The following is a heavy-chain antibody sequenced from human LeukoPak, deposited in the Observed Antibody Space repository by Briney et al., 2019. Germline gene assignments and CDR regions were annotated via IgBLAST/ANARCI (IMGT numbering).Heavy chain of an antibody. CDR3: ARQQLGFDY. CDR1: GGSISSYY. V-gene: IGHV4-59*01. D-gene: IGHD6-13*01. Sequence: SETLSLTCTVSGGSISSYYWSWIRQPPGKGLEWIGYIYYSGSTNYNPSLKSRVTISVDTFKNQFSLKLSSVSAADTAVYYCARQQLGFDYWGQGTLVTVSS. J-gene: IGHJ4*02. CDR2: IYYSGST.